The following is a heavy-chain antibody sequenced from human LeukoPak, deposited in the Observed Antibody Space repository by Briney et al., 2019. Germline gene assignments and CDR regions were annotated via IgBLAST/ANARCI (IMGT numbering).Heavy chain of an antibody. V-gene: IGHV4-4*07. CDR1: GGSISNYY. CDR3: ARCLTKTYYYYYMDV. J-gene: IGHJ6*03. CDR2: INTSGST. Sequence: PSETLSLTCTVSGGSISNYYWSWIRQPAGKGLEWIGRINTSGSTHYNSSLKSRVTMLVDSSKNQFSLKLRSVTAADTAVYYCARCLTKTYYYYYMDVWGKGTTVTVSS. D-gene: IGHD3-9*01.